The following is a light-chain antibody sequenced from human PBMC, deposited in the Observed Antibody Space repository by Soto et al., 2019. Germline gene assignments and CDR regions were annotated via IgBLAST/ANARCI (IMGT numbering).Light chain of an antibody. J-gene: IGKJ2*01. CDR3: QQYNNWPYT. Sequence: EIVMTQSPATLSVSPGERATLSCRASQSVSSNLAWYQQKPGQAPRLLIYGASTSATGIPARFSGSGSETEFTLTISSLQSEDFALYICQQYNNWPYTFGQGTKLEIK. CDR2: GAS. CDR1: QSVSSN. V-gene: IGKV3-15*01.